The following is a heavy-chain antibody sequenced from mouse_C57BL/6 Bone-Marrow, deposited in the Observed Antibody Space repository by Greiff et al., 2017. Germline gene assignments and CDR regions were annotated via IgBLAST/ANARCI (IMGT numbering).Heavy chain of an antibody. CDR2: IDPDNGDT. V-gene: IGHV14-4*01. CDR3: TLPGMDY. CDR1: GFNIKDDY. Sequence: EVKLLESGAELVMPGASVKLSCTASGFNIKDDYMHWVKQRPEQGLEWIGWIDPDNGDTEYASKFQGKATITADTSSNTAYLQLSSLTSEDTAVYYCTLPGMDYWGQGTSVTVSS. J-gene: IGHJ4*01.